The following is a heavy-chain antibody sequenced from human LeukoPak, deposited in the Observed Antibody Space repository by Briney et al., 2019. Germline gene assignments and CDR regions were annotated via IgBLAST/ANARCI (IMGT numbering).Heavy chain of an antibody. CDR3: ARYCGGDCYGMDV. J-gene: IGHJ6*02. Sequence: GGSLRLSCAASGFTFSSYWLSWVRQAPGKGLEWVANIKQDGSEKHYVDSMKGRFTISRDNAKNSLYLQMHSLRPEATAVYYCARYCGGDCYGMDVWGQGTTVTVSS. V-gene: IGHV3-7*01. D-gene: IGHD2-21*01. CDR2: IKQDGSEK. CDR1: GFTFSSYW.